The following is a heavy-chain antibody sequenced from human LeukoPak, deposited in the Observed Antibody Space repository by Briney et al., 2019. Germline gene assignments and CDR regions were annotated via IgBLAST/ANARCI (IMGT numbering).Heavy chain of an antibody. Sequence: GGSLRLSCAASGFSFSSYVMHWVRQAPGKGLEYVSAITSNGGYTYYANSVKGRFTISRDNSKNTLYLQMGSLRAEDMAVYYCARVSLSDVVNIYYYMDVWGKGTTVTVSS. V-gene: IGHV3-64*01. CDR2: ITSNGGYT. CDR3: ARVSLSDVVNIYYYMDV. CDR1: GFSFSSYV. D-gene: IGHD3-10*02. J-gene: IGHJ6*03.